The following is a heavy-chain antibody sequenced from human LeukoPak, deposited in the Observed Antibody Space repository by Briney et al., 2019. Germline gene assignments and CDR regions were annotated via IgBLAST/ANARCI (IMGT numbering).Heavy chain of an antibody. CDR2: MNPNSGNT. D-gene: IGHD3-22*01. Sequence: GASVKVSCKASGYTFTSYDINWVRQATGQGLEWMGWMNPNSGNTGYAQKFQGRVTMTRDTSITTAYTELSSLTSEDTAVYYCARMDYYDSSGSNNWFDPWGQGTLVTVSS. CDR3: ARMDYYDSSGSNNWFDP. V-gene: IGHV1-8*01. CDR1: GYTFTSYD. J-gene: IGHJ5*02.